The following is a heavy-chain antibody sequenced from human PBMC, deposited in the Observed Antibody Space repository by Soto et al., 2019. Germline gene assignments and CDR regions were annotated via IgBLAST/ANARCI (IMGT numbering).Heavy chain of an antibody. CDR2: IYYSGTT. D-gene: IGHD6-19*01. J-gene: IGHJ4*02. CDR3: ARTLPSGCSDS. V-gene: IGHV4-59*01. Sequence: QVQLRESGPGLVKPSETLSLTCTVSGGSLTSYYWSWFRLPPGKGLEWIAYIYYSGTTNYNPSLKSRVTISVDTPKNQFSLELTSVTAADTAVYFCARTLPSGCSDSWGQGTLVTVSS. CDR1: GGSLTSYY.